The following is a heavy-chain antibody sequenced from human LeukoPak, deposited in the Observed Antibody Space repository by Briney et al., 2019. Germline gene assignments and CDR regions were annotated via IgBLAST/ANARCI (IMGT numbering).Heavy chain of an antibody. CDR1: GYTFTGYD. Sequence: PGASVKVSCKASGYTFTGYDINWVRQATGQGLEWMGWMNPNSGNTGYAQKFQGRVTMTRHTLISTAYMELSSLRSEDTAVYYCARVEYNSGYSHIYWGQGTLVTVSS. CDR3: ARVEYNSGYSHIY. D-gene: IGHD5-12*01. V-gene: IGHV1-8*01. J-gene: IGHJ4*02. CDR2: MNPNSGNT.